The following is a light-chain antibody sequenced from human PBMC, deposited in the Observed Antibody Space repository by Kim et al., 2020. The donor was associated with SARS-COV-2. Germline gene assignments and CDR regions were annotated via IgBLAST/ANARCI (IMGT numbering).Light chain of an antibody. V-gene: IGKV1-16*02. Sequence: DIQMTQSPSSLSASVGDRVTITCRTSHDISQYLAWFQQTPGKAPKPLIYSASKLHSGVPSNFSGSGSGTDFTLTISGLQPEHYATYYCQQYKDYPLTCGGGTKVDIK. CDR2: SAS. J-gene: IGKJ4*01. CDR3: QQYKDYPLT. CDR1: HDISQY.